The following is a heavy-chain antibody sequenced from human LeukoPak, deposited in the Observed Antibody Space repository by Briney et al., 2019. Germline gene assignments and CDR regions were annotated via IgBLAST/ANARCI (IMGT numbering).Heavy chain of an antibody. CDR3: AKLGCSGANCFSLYYYYGMDV. V-gene: IGHV3-23*01. J-gene: IGHJ6*02. CDR2: ISGSGGST. Sequence: GGSLRLSCAASGFTFSSYAISWVRQAPGKGLEWVSAISGSGGSTYYADSVKGRFTISRDNSKNTLYLQMNSLRAEDTAVYYCAKLGCSGANCFSLYYYYGMDVWGHGTTVTVSS. D-gene: IGHD2-15*01. CDR1: GFTFSSYA.